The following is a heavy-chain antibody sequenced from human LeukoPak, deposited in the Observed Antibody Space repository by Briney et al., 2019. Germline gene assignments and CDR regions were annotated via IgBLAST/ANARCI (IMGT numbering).Heavy chain of an antibody. CDR1: GGSISSGGYY. CDR3: ARDSEEMATGN. J-gene: IGHJ4*02. V-gene: IGHV4-30-2*01. Sequence: SETLSLTCTVSGGSISSGGYYWSWIRQPPGKGLEWIGYIYHSGSTYYNPSLKSRVTISVDRSKNQFSLKLSSVTAADTAVYYCARDSEEMATGNWGQGTLVTVSS. CDR2: IYHSGST. D-gene: IGHD5-24*01.